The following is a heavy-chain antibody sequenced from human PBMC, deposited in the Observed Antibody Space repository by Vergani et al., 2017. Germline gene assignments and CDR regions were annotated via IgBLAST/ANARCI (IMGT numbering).Heavy chain of an antibody. D-gene: IGHD5-12*01. Sequence: EVQLLESGGDLVQPGGSLRLSCAASGFTFNHYAMNWVRQAPGKGLEWVSGISGSGGSTYYAGSVKGRFTISRDSSKNTLYLKMNSLSAGDTAVYYCAKANPRNSGYDSIYNYHAMDVWGQGTTVTVFS. V-gene: IGHV3-23*01. CDR1: GFTFNHYA. CDR2: ISGSGGST. J-gene: IGHJ6*02. CDR3: AKANPRNSGYDSIYNYHAMDV.